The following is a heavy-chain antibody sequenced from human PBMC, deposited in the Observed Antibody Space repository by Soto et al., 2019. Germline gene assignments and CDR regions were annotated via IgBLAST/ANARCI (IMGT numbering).Heavy chain of an antibody. D-gene: IGHD3-10*01. V-gene: IGHV1-69*06. Sequence: QVQLVQSGAEVKKPGSSVKVSCKASGGTFSSYAISWVRQAPGRGLEWMGGIIPIFGTANYAQKFQGRVTITADKSTSTAYMELSSLRSEDTAVYYCARDQGYSPTMVRGVITPGYYYYGMDVWGQGTTVTVSS. CDR1: GGTFSSYA. CDR2: IIPIFGTA. CDR3: ARDQGYSPTMVRGVITPGYYYYGMDV. J-gene: IGHJ6*02.